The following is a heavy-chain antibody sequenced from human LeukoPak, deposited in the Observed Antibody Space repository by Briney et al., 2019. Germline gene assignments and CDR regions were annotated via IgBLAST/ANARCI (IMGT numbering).Heavy chain of an antibody. CDR2: FSSGSGFT. D-gene: IGHD2-21*01. J-gene: IGHJ3*02. Sequence: GGSLRLSCAASGFTFSSFTMSWVRQVPGRGMEWVASFSSGSGFTDYADSVKGRFTISRDNSKNTLYLQMNSLRAEDTAIYFCAKENTPFGSSVINRVGGAFDIWGQGTRVTVSS. CDR1: GFTFSSFT. CDR3: AKENTPFGSSVINRVGGAFDI. V-gene: IGHV3-23*01.